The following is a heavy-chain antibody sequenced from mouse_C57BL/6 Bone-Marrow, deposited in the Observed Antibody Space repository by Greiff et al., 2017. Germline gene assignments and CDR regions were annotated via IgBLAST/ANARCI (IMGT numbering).Heavy chain of an antibody. CDR2: IRNKANGYTT. CDR1: GFTFTDYY. CDR3: ARSGYYGSSYVGFAY. D-gene: IGHD1-1*01. Sequence: EVKLVESGGGLVQPGGSLSLSCEASGFTFTDYYMSWVRQPPGKALEWLGFIRNKANGYTTEYSASVKGRFTISRDNSQSILYLQMNALRAEDSATYYCARSGYYGSSYVGFAYWGQGTLVTVSA. V-gene: IGHV7-3*01. J-gene: IGHJ3*01.